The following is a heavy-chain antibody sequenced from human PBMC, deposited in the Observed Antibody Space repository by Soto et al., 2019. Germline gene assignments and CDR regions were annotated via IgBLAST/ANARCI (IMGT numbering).Heavy chain of an antibody. D-gene: IGHD2-21*02. Sequence: QVQLVESGGGVVQPGRSLRLSCAASGFTFSNYPMHWVSQAPGKGLEGVVVISYDGSNKYYADSVKGRFTISRDNSKNTLYLQMNSLRTEDTAVYYCARALRAYCGGDCADAFDIWGQGTMVTVSS. CDR3: ARALRAYCGGDCADAFDI. CDR2: ISYDGSNK. V-gene: IGHV3-30-3*01. CDR1: GFTFSNYP. J-gene: IGHJ3*02.